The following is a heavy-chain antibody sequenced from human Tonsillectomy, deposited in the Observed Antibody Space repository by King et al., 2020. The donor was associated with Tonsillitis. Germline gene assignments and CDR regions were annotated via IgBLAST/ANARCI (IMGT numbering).Heavy chain of an antibody. J-gene: IGHJ4*02. Sequence: QLVQSGAEVKKPGASVKVSCKASGYTFTGYYIHWVRQAPGQGLEWMGWINPNTGGTNYAQKFQGRVTMTRDTSITTAYMELSRLRSDDTAVYYCGREIYGDYPRLDYWGQGTLVTVSS. CDR3: GREIYGDYPRLDY. CDR2: INPNTGGT. D-gene: IGHD4-17*01. V-gene: IGHV1-2*02. CDR1: GYTFTGYY.